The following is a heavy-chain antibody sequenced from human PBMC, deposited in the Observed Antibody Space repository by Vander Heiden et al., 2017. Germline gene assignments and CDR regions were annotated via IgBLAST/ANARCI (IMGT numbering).Heavy chain of an antibody. CDR1: GVTFSSYG. J-gene: IGHJ4*02. V-gene: IGHV3-33*01. Sequence: QVQLVASGGGVVQPGRSLRLSFAASGVTFSSYGMDWVRQAPGKGLEWVAVIWYDGSNKYYADSVKGRFTISRDNSKNTLYLQMNSLRTEDTAVYYCAGVATNYYFDYWGQGTLVTVSS. D-gene: IGHD5-12*01. CDR3: AGVATNYYFDY. CDR2: IWYDGSNK.